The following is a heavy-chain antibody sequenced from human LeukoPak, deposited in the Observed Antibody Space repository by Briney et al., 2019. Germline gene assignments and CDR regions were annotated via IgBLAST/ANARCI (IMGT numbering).Heavy chain of an antibody. D-gene: IGHD3-22*01. CDR3: ARDYFDTSGHAFDI. Sequence: PGGSLRLSCAASGFTFSSDTMNWVRQAPGKGLEWVSSISSAGSYIYYADSVKGRFTTSRDNAKNSLYLQMNSLRAEDTAVYYCARDYFDTSGHAFDIWGQGTMVTVSS. CDR1: GFTFSSDT. CDR2: ISSAGSYI. V-gene: IGHV3-21*01. J-gene: IGHJ3*02.